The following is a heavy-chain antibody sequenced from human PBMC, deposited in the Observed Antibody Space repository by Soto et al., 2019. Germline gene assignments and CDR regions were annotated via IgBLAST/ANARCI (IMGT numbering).Heavy chain of an antibody. CDR2: IIPIFGTA. V-gene: IGHV1-69*06. CDR3: ARGIAASYYYYGMDV. D-gene: IGHD6-13*01. J-gene: IGHJ6*02. CDR1: GDTFSSYA. Sequence: SVKVSCKASGDTFSSYAISWVRQAPGQGLEWMGGIIPIFGTANYAQKFQGRVTITADKSTSTAYMELSSLRSEDTAVYYCARGIAASYYYYGMDVWGQGTTVTVSS.